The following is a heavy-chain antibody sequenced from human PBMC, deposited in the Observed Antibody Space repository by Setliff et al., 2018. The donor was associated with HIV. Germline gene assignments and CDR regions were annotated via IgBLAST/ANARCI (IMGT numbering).Heavy chain of an antibody. Sequence: SETLSLTCTVSGGSIYGSDYYWGWIRQPPGKGLESIGSIYYSGSTNYNPSLQSRVTISVDTSKNHFSLKLTSVTAADTAVYYCARYSYGYVRGLRFDPWGQGTLVTVSS. D-gene: IGHD5-18*01. J-gene: IGHJ5*02. CDR2: IYYSGST. CDR3: ARYSYGYVRGLRFDP. CDR1: GGSIYGSDYY. V-gene: IGHV4-39*07.